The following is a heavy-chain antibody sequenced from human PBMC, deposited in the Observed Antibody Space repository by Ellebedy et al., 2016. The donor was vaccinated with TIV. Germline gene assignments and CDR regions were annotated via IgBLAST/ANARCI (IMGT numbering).Heavy chain of an antibody. CDR1: GFKFNFYA. CDR3: ARRGFGWYEIDN. D-gene: IGHD6-19*01. V-gene: IGHV3-74*01. Sequence: PGGSLRLSCAASGFKFNFYAMHWVRQAPGKGLVWLSHINGDGDNTNYADSVKGRFTISRDNAKNTLYLQINSLRAEDTAVYYCARRGFGWYEIDNWGPGTLVTVSS. J-gene: IGHJ4*02. CDR2: INGDGDNT.